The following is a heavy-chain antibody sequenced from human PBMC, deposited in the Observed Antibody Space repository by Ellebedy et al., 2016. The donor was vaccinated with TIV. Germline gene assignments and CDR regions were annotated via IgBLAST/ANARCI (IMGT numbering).Heavy chain of an antibody. CDR2: FDPEDGET. CDR1: GYTLTELS. V-gene: IGHV1-24*01. Sequence: ASVKVSCXVSGYTLTELSMNWVRQAPGKGLEWMGGFDPEDGETIYAQKFQGRVTMTEDTSTDTAYMELSSLRSEDTAVYYCARAGPNDYSNGRFDYWGQGTLVTVSS. J-gene: IGHJ4*02. D-gene: IGHD4-11*01. CDR3: ARAGPNDYSNGRFDY.